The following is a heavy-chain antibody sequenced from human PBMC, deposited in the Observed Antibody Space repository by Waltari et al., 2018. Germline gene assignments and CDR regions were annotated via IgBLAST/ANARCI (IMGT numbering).Heavy chain of an antibody. Sequence: QVQLQESGPGLVKPSGTLSLTCAVSGGSIRRSNWWSWARQPPGKGLEWIGEIYHSGSTNYNPSLKSRVTISVDKSKNQFSLKLSSVTAADTAVYYCARDYSSSTNWFDPWGQGTLVTVSS. V-gene: IGHV4-4*02. D-gene: IGHD6-6*01. J-gene: IGHJ5*02. CDR2: IYHSGST. CDR1: GGSIRRSNW. CDR3: ARDYSSSTNWFDP.